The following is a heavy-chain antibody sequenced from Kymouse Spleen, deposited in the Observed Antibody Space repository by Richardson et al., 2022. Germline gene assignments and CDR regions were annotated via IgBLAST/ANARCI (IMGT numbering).Heavy chain of an antibody. J-gene: IGHJ6*02. CDR1: GFTFSSYG. CDR3: AKDCIAAAGYYYYYYGMDV. CDR2: ISYDGSNK. Sequence: QVQLVESGGGVVQPGRSLRLSCAASGFTFSSYGMHWVRQAPGKGLEWVAVISYDGSNKYYADSVKGRFTISRDNSKNTLYLQMNSLRAEDTAVYYCAKDCIAAAGYYYYYYGMDVWGQGTTVTVSS. D-gene: IGHD6-13*01. V-gene: IGHV3-30*18.